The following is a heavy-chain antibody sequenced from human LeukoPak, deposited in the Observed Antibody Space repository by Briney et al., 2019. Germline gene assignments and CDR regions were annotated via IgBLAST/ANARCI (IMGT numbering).Heavy chain of an antibody. V-gene: IGHV1-58*02. CDR3: AAETYYYDSSGYYSIWFDP. J-gene: IGHJ5*02. Sequence: ASVTVSFKASGFTFTSSAMQWVRQARGQRLEWIGWIVGGSGNTNYAQKFQERVTITRDMSTSTAYMELSSLRSEDTAVYYCAAETYYYDSSGYYSIWFDPWGQGTLVTVSS. CDR2: IVGGSGNT. CDR1: GFTFTSSA. D-gene: IGHD3-22*01.